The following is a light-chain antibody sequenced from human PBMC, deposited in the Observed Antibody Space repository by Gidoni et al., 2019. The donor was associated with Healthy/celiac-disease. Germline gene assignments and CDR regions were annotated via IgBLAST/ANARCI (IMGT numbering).Light chain of an antibody. CDR2: LGS. J-gene: IGKJ2*01. V-gene: IGKV2-28*01. CDR3: MQALQTPYT. Sequence: DIVMTQSPLSLPVSLGEPASISCRSSQSLLHSNAYNYMDWYLQKPGQSPQLLIYLGSNRASGDPDRFDGGGSGTDFTLKVSRVEAKEVGVYYSMQALQTPYTFGQGTKLEIK. CDR1: QSLLHSNAYNY.